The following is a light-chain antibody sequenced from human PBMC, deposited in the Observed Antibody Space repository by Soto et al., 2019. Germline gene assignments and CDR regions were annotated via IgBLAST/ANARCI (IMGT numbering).Light chain of an antibody. CDR2: GAS. CDR3: QQYGSSPHT. J-gene: IGKJ2*01. CDR1: QSVSSSY. V-gene: IGKV3-20*01. Sequence: EIVLTQSPGTLSLSPGERATLSCRASQSVSSSYLAWYQHKPGQAPRLLIYGASSRATGIPDRFSGSGSGTEFPLTISRLEPEDFAVYYCQQYGSSPHTFGQGTKLEIK.